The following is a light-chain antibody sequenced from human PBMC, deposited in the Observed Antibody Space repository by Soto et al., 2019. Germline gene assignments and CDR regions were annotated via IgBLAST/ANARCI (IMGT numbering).Light chain of an antibody. CDR1: QSVSSY. Sequence: EVVLTQSPATLSLSPGERATLSCRASQSVSSYLAWYQQKPGQAPRLLINDASSMATGIPARFSGSGSGTDFTLTISSLEPEDFAVYYCQQRSNWPPTFGQGTKLEIK. J-gene: IGKJ2*01. V-gene: IGKV3-11*01. CDR3: QQRSNWPPT. CDR2: DAS.